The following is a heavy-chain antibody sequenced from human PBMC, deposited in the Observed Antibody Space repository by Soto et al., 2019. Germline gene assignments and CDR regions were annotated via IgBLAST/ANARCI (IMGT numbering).Heavy chain of an antibody. D-gene: IGHD2-8*02. CDR2: TSAYNDNT. CDR3: ARDLGYCTGTNCYRNWFDP. CDR1: GYTFTSNG. J-gene: IGHJ5*02. V-gene: IGHV1-18*01. Sequence: QGQLVQSGAEVKKPGASVKVSCKASGYTFTSNGISWVRQAPGQGLEWMGWTSAYNDNTNYAQKFQGRVTMTTDTSTSTAYMELRGLTSDDTAVYYCARDLGYCTGTNCYRNWFDPWGQGTLVIVSS.